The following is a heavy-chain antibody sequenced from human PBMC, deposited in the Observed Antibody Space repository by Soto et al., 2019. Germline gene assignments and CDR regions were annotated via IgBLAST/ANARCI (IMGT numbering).Heavy chain of an antibody. CDR1: GYSFTNYP. CDR2: IHPGNGKT. V-gene: IGHV1-3*01. CDR3: ARSYSGAYKDCFDP. J-gene: IGHJ5*02. D-gene: IGHD1-26*01. Sequence: QGQLVQSGAELKTPGASVKVSCKASGYSFTNYPIHWVRQAPGQRLEWMGWIHPGNGKTEYAQRFQGRVTSSRDTSASTVYMERSSLTSDDTAVYFCARSYSGAYKDCFDPWGQGTLVTVSS.